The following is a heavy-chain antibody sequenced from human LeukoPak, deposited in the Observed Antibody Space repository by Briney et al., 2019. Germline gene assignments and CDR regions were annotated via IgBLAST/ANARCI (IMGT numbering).Heavy chain of an antibody. V-gene: IGHV4-30-4*08. Sequence: PSQTLSLTCTVSGGSISSGDYYWSWIRQPPGKGLEWIGYIYYSGSTYYNPSLKSRVTISADTSKNQFSLKLSSVTAADTAVYYCAGSRGPAGWFDPWGQGTLVTVSS. J-gene: IGHJ5*02. CDR1: GGSISSGDYY. D-gene: IGHD3-22*01. CDR3: AGSRGPAGWFDP. CDR2: IYYSGST.